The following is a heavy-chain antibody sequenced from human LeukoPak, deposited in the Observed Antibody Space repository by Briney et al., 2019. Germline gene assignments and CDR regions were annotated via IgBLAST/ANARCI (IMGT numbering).Heavy chain of an antibody. Sequence: GGSLRLSCAASGFTFSGSAMHWVRQASGKGLEWVGRIRSKANSYATAYAASVKGRFTISRDDSKNTAYLQMNSLKTEDTAVYYCTSLSSSKGVYYYYMDVWGKGNTATVSS. J-gene: IGHJ6*03. CDR3: TSLSSSKGVYYYYMDV. CDR2: IRSKANSYAT. D-gene: IGHD2-2*01. V-gene: IGHV3-73*01. CDR1: GFTFSGSA.